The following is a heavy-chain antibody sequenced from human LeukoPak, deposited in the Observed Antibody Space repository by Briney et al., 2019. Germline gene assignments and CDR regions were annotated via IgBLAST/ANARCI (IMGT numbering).Heavy chain of an antibody. V-gene: IGHV3-15*01. CDR2: IKSKTDGGTT. CDR1: GFTFSNAW. J-gene: IGHJ5*02. CDR3: TTLSHTIFGVVTLDP. D-gene: IGHD3-3*01. Sequence: GGSLRLSCAASGFTFSNAWMSWVRQAPGKGLEWVGRIKSKTDGGTTDYAAPVKGRFTISRDDSKNTLYLQMNSLKTEDTAVHYCTTLSHTIFGVVTLDPWGQGTLVTVSS.